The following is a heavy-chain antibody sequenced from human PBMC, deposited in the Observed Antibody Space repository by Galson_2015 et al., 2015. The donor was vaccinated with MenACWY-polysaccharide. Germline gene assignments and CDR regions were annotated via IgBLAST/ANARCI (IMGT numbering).Heavy chain of an antibody. CDR2: ISSNGGST. CDR3: ARGGCSSTSCYPETYFDY. V-gene: IGHV3-64*02. J-gene: IGHJ4*02. D-gene: IGHD2-2*01. Sequence: SLRLSCAASGFTFSSYGMHWVRQAPGKGLEYVSAISSNGGSTYYGDSVKGRFTISRDNSKNTLYLQMGSLRAEDMAVYYCARGGCSSTSCYPETYFDYSGQGTLVTVSS. CDR1: GFTFSSYG.